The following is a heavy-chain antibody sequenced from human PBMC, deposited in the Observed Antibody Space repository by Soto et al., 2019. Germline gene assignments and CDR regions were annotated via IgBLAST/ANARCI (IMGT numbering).Heavy chain of an antibody. CDR1: GISLSTSGVG. V-gene: IGHV2-5*01. Sequence: QITVKGSGPTLVKPTQTLTLTCSLSGISLSTSGVGLGWIRQTPGKALEWLALIYWNDDKHYTPSLKSRLTITTDTSNNLTVLTMTNMDPVDTATYYCARGIATLPVFAFDVWGQGTVVTVSS. CDR2: IYWNDDK. CDR3: ARGIATLPVFAFDV. D-gene: IGHD6-6*01. J-gene: IGHJ3*01.